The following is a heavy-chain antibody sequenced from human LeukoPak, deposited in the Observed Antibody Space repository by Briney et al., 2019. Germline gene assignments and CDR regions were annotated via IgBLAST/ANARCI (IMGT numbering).Heavy chain of an antibody. V-gene: IGHV3-30*18. CDR1: GFTFSSFG. J-gene: IGHJ6*04. D-gene: IGHD3-10*02. CDR3: AELGITMIGGV. Sequence: GRSLRLSCAASGFTFSSFGMHWVRQAPGKGLEWVAVIANDGKTTYYADSVKGRFTISRDNSKNTLYLQMNSLRAEDTAVYYCAELGITMIGGVWGKGTTVTISS. CDR2: IANDGKTT.